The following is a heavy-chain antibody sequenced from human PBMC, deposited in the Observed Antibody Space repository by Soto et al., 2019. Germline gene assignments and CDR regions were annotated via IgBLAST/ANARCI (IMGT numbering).Heavy chain of an antibody. Sequence: GGTLRLSCTASGFTFGDYAMSWVRQAPGKGLEWVGFIRSKAYGGTTEYAASVKGRFTISRDDSKSIAYLQMNSLKTEDTAVYYCTRVKGSSGWFRGYYYYYGMDVWGQGTTVTVSS. D-gene: IGHD6-19*01. CDR1: GFTFGDYA. J-gene: IGHJ6*02. CDR2: IRSKAYGGTT. CDR3: TRVKGSSGWFRGYYYYYGMDV. V-gene: IGHV3-49*04.